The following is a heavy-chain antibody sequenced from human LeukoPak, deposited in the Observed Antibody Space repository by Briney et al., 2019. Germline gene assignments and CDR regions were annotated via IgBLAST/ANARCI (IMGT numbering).Heavy chain of an antibody. CDR2: IYYSGST. J-gene: IGHJ4*02. D-gene: IGHD3-22*01. Sequence: SETLSLTCTVSGGSISSYYWSWIRQPPGKGLEWIGYIYYSGSTNYNPSLKSRVTISVDTSKNQFSLKLSSVTAADTAVYYCAREAYDSSGYMFDYWGQGTLVTVSS. V-gene: IGHV4-59*01. CDR1: GGSISSYY. CDR3: AREAYDSSGYMFDY.